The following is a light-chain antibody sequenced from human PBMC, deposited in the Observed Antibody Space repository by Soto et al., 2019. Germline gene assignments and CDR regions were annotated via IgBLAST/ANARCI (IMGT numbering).Light chain of an antibody. CDR2: GAS. Sequence: EIVLTQSPGTLSLSPGERATLFCRASQSIATNQLAWYQQKPGQAPRLLIGASTRATGIPDRFSDSGSGTDFTLTISRLEPEDFAVYYCQQFAASPRTFGQGTTVEIK. CDR3: QQFAASPRT. J-gene: IGKJ1*01. V-gene: IGKV3-20*01. CDR1: QSIATNQ.